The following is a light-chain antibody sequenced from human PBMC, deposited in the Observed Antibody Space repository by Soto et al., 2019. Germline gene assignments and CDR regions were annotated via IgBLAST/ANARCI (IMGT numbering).Light chain of an antibody. CDR2: DAS. CDR1: QSVSSY. J-gene: IGKJ4*01. V-gene: IGKV3-11*01. Sequence: EIVLTQSPATLSLSPGERATLSCRASQSVSSYLAWYQQKPGQAPRLLIYDASNRATGIPARFSGSGSGTDFTLSIRSLVPEDFAVYYCQQRSNWPLTFGGGTNVEIK. CDR3: QQRSNWPLT.